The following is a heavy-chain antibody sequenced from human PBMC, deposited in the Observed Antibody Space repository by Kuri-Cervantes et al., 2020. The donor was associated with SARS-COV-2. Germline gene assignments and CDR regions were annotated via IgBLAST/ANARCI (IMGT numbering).Heavy chain of an antibody. V-gene: IGHV3-30-3*01. CDR1: GFTFNNYA. D-gene: IGHD2-21*01. Sequence: GGSLRLSCAASGFTFNNYAMHWVRQTPGEGQEWVAITSYDGSTKYYADSVKGRFTISRDNSKNTLYLQMNNLRGEDTAVYFCSRGRVGVQDFWGQGTLVTVSS. CDR3: SRGRVGVQDF. CDR2: TSYDGSTK. J-gene: IGHJ4*02.